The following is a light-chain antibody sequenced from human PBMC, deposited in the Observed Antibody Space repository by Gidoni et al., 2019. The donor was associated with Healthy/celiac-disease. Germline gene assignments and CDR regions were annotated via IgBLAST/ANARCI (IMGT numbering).Light chain of an antibody. CDR1: QDISNS. J-gene: IGKJ4*01. V-gene: IGKV1-33*01. Sequence: IQMTQSPSSLSAFVGDRVTITCQASQDISNSLNWYQQKPGKAPKLMIYDASNLQTGGPSRFSGSGSGTDFNFTIISLQHEDIATFYCQQYDNLPITFGGGTKVEIE. CDR2: DAS. CDR3: QQYDNLPIT.